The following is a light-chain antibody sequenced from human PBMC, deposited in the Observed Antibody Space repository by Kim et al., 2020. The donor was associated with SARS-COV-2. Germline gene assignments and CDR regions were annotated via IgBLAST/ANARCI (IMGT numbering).Light chain of an antibody. CDR1: TGSVTSGHH. Sequence: QAVVTQEPSLIVSPGGTVTLTCGSSTGSVTSGHHAYWFQHKPGQAPRTLIYETSNKHSWTPARFSGSLLGEKVALTLSGAQPEDEAEYYCLLAYGGARVFGGGTRLTAL. J-gene: IGLJ3*02. CDR3: LLAYGGARV. CDR2: ETS. V-gene: IGLV7-46*01.